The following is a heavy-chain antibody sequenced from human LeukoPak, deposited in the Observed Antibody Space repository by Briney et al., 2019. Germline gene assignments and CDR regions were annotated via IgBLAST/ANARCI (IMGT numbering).Heavy chain of an antibody. CDR3: ARAEKQWLDY. D-gene: IGHD6-19*01. Sequence: ASVKVSCKASGYTFSMYYMHWVRQAPGQGLEWMGIINPSGDTAAHAQKFQGRVTMTRDTSTSTVYMELSSLRSDDTAVYYCARAEKQWLDYWGPGTLVTVSS. CDR1: GYTFSMYY. CDR2: INPSGDTA. J-gene: IGHJ4*02. V-gene: IGHV1-46*01.